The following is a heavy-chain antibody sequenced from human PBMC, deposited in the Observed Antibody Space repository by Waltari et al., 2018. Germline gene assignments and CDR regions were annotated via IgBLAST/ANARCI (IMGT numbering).Heavy chain of an antibody. CDR2: IIPIFGTA. Sequence: QVQLVQSGAAVKKPGSSVKVSCKASGATSSSYTIHWVRQAPAQGLEWMGGIIPIFGTANYAQKFQGRVTITTDESTSTAYMELSSLRSEDTAVYYCARGSLDCSSTSCHYYYMDVWGKGTTVTVSS. V-gene: IGHV1-69*05. D-gene: IGHD2-2*01. J-gene: IGHJ6*03. CDR3: ARGSLDCSSTSCHYYYMDV. CDR1: GATSSSYT.